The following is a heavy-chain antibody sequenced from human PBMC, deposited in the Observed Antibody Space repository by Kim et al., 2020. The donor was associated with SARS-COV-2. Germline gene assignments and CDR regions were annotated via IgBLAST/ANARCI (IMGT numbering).Heavy chain of an antibody. CDR1: GDSVSSNSAA. D-gene: IGHD3-3*01. J-gene: IGHJ5*02. CDR3: ARGDSITIFGVVITRKHWFEP. V-gene: IGHV6-1*01. Sequence: SQTLSLTCAISGDSVSSNSAAWNWIRQSPSRGLEWLGRTYYRSKWYNDYAVSVKSRITINPDTSKNQFSLQLNSVTPEDTAVYYCARGDSITIFGVVITRKHWFEPWGHGTLVTVSS. CDR2: TYYRSKWYN.